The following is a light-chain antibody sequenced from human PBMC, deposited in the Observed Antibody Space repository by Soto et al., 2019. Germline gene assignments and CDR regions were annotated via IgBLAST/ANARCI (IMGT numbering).Light chain of an antibody. Sequence: SVLTQSPATLSLSPGERATLSCRASQSVSYYLAWYQQKPGQAPRLLIYDASNRATGIPARFSGSGSGTDFTLTISSLEPEDFAVYYCQQRSNWPPRFTYGPGTKVDIK. CDR3: QQRSNWPPRFT. CDR1: QSVSYY. CDR2: DAS. V-gene: IGKV3-11*01. J-gene: IGKJ3*01.